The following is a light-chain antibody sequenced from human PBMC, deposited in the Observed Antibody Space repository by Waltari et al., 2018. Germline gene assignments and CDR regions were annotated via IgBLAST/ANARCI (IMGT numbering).Light chain of an antibody. CDR1: QSVSDN. Sequence: EIVMTQSPATLSVSPGERATLSCRASQSVSDNLARYQQQPGEAPRLLVLDTSGSGTGIPAMFSGSGSGTEFTRTISSPQSEDFAVYYCQQYGDWPLTFGGGTKVEIK. V-gene: IGKV3-15*01. CDR3: QQYGDWPLT. J-gene: IGKJ4*01. CDR2: DTS.